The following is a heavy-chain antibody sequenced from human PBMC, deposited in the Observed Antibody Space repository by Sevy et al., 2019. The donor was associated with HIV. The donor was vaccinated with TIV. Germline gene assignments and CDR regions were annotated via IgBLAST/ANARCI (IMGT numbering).Heavy chain of an antibody. V-gene: IGHV3-11*01. CDR1: GFTFSDYY. CDR2: ISSSGSNI. CDR3: ARDHHRGLSGSTSGY. D-gene: IGHD3-3*01. J-gene: IGHJ4*02. Sequence: GGSLRLSCAASGFTFSDYYMSWIRLAPGKGLEWVSYISSSGSNIYYADSVKGRFTVSRDNATNSMYLQMNSLSAEDTDLSYCARDHHRGLSGSTSGYWGQGTLVTVSS.